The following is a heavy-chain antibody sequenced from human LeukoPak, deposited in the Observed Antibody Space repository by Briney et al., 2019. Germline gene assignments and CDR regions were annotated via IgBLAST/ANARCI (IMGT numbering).Heavy chain of an antibody. CDR3: ARVIKDYDFWSGYYFDY. CDR2: IYYSGST. Sequence: PSETLSLTCTVSGGSISSSSYYWGWIRQPPGKGLEWIGSIYYSGSTYYNPSLKSRVTISVDTSKNQFSLKLSSVTAADTAVYYCARVIKDYDFWSGYYFDYWGQGTLVTVSS. CDR1: GGSISSSSYY. J-gene: IGHJ4*02. D-gene: IGHD3-3*01. V-gene: IGHV4-39*07.